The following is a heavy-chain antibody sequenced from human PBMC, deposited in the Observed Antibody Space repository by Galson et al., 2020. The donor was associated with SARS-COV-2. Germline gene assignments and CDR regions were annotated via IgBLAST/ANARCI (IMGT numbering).Heavy chain of an antibody. CDR3: ARDGGATLDP. Sequence: GGSLRLSCAASGFTFSSYAMHWVRQAPGKGLEWVAVISYDGSNKYYADSVKGRFTISRDNSKNTLYLQMNSLRAEDTAVYYCARDGGATLDPWGQGTLVTVSS. CDR2: ISYDGSNK. V-gene: IGHV3-30*04. CDR1: GFTFSSYA. J-gene: IGHJ5*02. D-gene: IGHD1-26*01.